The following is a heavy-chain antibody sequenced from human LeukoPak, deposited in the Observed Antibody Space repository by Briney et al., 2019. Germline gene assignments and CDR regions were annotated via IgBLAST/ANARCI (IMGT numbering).Heavy chain of an antibody. CDR1: GFTFDDYG. CDR2: INWNGGST. Sequence: PGGSLRLSCAASGFTFDDYGMSWVRQAPGKGLEWVSGINWNGGSTGYADSVKGRFTISRDNAKNSLYLQMNSLRAEDTALYHCARDYSVAGSYYFDYWGQGTLVTVSS. V-gene: IGHV3-20*01. CDR3: ARDYSVAGSYYFDY. J-gene: IGHJ4*02. D-gene: IGHD6-19*01.